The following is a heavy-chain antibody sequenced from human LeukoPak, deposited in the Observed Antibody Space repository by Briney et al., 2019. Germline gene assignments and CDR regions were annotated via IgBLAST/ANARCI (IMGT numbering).Heavy chain of an antibody. CDR1: GYTLTELS. Sequence: GASVKVSCKVSGYTLTELSMHWVRQAPGKGLEWMGWINAGNGNTKYSQKFQGRVTITRDTSASTAYMELSSLRSEDTAVYYCARVGAAAGPYYFDYWGQGTLVTVS. V-gene: IGHV1-3*01. J-gene: IGHJ4*02. CDR3: ARVGAAAGPYYFDY. D-gene: IGHD6-13*01. CDR2: INAGNGNT.